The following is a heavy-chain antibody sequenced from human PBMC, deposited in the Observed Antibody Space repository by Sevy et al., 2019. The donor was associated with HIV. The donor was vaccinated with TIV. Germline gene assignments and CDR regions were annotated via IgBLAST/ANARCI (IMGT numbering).Heavy chain of an antibody. J-gene: IGHJ4*02. CDR2: IWYDGSSK. V-gene: IGHV3-33*01. CDR1: QFNFDTYA. CDR3: ATNMVHAGAYDSYFNF. D-gene: IGHD3-10*01. Sequence: GGSLRLSCVASQFNFDTYAIHWVRQAPGKGLEWVAMIWYDGSSKDYAESVKDRFAISRDNSQNTAFLQRKSLRAEGKGVYSGATNMVHAGAYDSYFNFWGQGSLVTVSS.